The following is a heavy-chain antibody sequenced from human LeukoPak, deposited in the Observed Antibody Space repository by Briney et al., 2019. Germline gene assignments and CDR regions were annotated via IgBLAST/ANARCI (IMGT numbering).Heavy chain of an antibody. V-gene: IGHV3-20*04. D-gene: IGHD4-17*01. Sequence: GGSLRLSCAASGFTFDDYGMSWVRQVSGKGLEWVSSINWNAGSTTYADSVKGRFTISRDNAKNTVYLQMNSLRVEDTGVYYCASALTTVTPHFHYWGQGTLVTVSS. CDR1: GFTFDDYG. J-gene: IGHJ4*02. CDR3: ASALTTVTPHFHY. CDR2: INWNAGST.